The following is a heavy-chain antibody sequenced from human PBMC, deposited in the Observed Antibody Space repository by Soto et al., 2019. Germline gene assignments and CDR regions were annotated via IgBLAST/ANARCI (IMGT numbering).Heavy chain of an antibody. D-gene: IGHD5-18*01. V-gene: IGHV3-23*01. CDR3: AKEGDLIGYNYGSCFDY. CDR1: GFTFSSYS. CDR2: ITGSGGST. J-gene: IGHJ4*02. Sequence: PGGSLRLSCAASGFTFSSYSMSWVRQAPGKGLGWVSAITGSGGSTYYADSVKGRFTISRDNSKNTLYLQMNSLRAEDTAVYYCAKEGDLIGYNYGSCFDYWGQGTLVTVSS.